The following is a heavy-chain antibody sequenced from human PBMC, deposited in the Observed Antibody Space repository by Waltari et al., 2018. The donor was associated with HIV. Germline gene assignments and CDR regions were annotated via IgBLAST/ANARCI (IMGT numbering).Heavy chain of an antibody. CDR3: ARTTIFGVDTYYFDY. V-gene: IGHV1-18*01. D-gene: IGHD3-3*01. CDR1: GYTFSRYA. Sequence: QVQLVQSGAEVKKPGASVKVSCTASGYTFSRYAITWVRQAPGQGLKWLGWIRAFSGNTEYAREVQGRATMTTDTSTNTAYMELESLTSDDTAIFYCARTTIFGVDTYYFDYWGQGTLVTVSS. J-gene: IGHJ4*02. CDR2: IRAFSGNT.